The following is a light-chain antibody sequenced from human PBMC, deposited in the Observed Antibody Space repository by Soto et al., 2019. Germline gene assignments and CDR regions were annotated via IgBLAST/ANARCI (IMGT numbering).Light chain of an antibody. V-gene: IGLV1-40*01. CDR2: DNN. Sequence: QSVLTQPPPVSGAQLQRVTISCTGSSSNTGAGYDVHWYQQLPGTAPKLLIYDNNNRPSGVPGRFSGSKSGTSASLAITGLQAEDEADYYCQSYDSSLSASYVFGTGTKVTVL. CDR3: QSYDSSLSASYV. CDR1: SSNTGAGYD. J-gene: IGLJ1*01.